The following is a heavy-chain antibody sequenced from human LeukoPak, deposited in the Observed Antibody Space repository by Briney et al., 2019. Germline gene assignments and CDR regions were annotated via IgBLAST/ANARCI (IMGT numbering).Heavy chain of an antibody. CDR3: ASGDFGHAYDF. J-gene: IGHJ3*01. V-gene: IGHV3-11*04. Sequence: GGSLRLSCAASGFTFSDYYMSWIRQAPGKGLEWVYYADSVRGRSTISRDNAKNSLFLDMNSLRAEDTAMYYCASGDFGHAYDFWGQGTMVTVSS. CDR1: GFTFSDYY. D-gene: IGHD3/OR15-3a*01.